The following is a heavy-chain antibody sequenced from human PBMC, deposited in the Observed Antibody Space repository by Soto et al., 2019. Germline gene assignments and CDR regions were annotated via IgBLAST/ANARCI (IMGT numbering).Heavy chain of an antibody. CDR3: ATLSGAWRSGSGNYYVPYARDV. CDR1: GGTFSNYA. V-gene: IGHV1-69*01. D-gene: IGHD3-10*01. CDR2: IIPRFGTA. Sequence: QVQLVQSGAEVKKPGSSVKVSCKASGGTFSNYAINWVRQAPGQGLEWMGGIIPRFGTATYSQHYQGRLTITADEFTSPAYMDLSTLRADDTAVYYCATLSGAWRSGSGNYYVPYARDVWGQGTTVTVSS. J-gene: IGHJ6*02.